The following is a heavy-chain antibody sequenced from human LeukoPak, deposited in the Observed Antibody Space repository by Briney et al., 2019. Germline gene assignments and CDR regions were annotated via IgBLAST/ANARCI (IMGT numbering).Heavy chain of an antibody. CDR2: IPYDGSNT. CDR1: GFTFRSCG. Sequence: GGSLRLSCAASGFTFRSCGMHWVRQAPGKGLEWVTFIPYDGSNTWYADSVKGRFTISRDNSKNTLYLQMNSLRVEDTAVHYCAKGAGGSANYCYMDVWGKGTTVTVSS. J-gene: IGHJ6*03. CDR3: AKGAGGSANYCYMDV. V-gene: IGHV3-30*02. D-gene: IGHD3-10*01.